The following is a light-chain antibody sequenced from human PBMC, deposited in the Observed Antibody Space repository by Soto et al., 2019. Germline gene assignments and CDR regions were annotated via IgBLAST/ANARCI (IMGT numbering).Light chain of an antibody. J-gene: IGKJ2*01. Sequence: DIQMTQSPSSLSASVGDRVTITCRASQSISSYLNWYQQKPGKAPNLLIYDASSLLSGVPSRFSGSGSGTDFTLTISSLQPENFSIYYCQQSDSTPYTFGQGTKVDIK. CDR2: DAS. CDR3: QQSDSTPYT. CDR1: QSISSY. V-gene: IGKV1-39*01.